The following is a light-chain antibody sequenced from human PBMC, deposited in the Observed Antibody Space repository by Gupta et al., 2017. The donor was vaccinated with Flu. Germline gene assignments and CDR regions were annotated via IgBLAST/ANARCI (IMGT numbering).Light chain of an antibody. Sequence: QLVLTQSPSASASLGASVKLTCTLSSGHSTYAIAWHQQQPDKGPRFLMKLNSDGSHNKGDGIPDRFSGSSSGAERYLLISSLQSEDAADYYCQTWGSGINWVFGGGTKLTVL. CDR3: QTWGSGINWV. J-gene: IGLJ3*02. CDR2: LNSDGSH. V-gene: IGLV4-69*01. CDR1: SGHSTYA.